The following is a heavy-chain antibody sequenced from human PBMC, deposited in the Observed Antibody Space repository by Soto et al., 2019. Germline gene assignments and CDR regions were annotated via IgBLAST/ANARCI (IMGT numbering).Heavy chain of an antibody. V-gene: IGHV3-33*03. CDR3: VKASPTPFFDS. Sequence: PGGSLRLSCVGSGFTLNNYGVHWVRQAPGKGLEWVALMWYDGLRQTYLDSVRGRFTVSRDSSTNTIYLQMNSLRVEDTGNYFFVKASPTPFFDSWGQGTPVTVSS. CDR1: GFTLNNYG. J-gene: IGHJ4*02. CDR2: MWYDGLRQ.